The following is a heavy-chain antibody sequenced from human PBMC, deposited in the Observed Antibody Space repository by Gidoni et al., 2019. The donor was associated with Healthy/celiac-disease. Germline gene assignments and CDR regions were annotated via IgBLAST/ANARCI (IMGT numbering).Heavy chain of an antibody. Sequence: QVQLLESGEGVAQLGRSLRRSCAASGFTFGSYDMPGVLQAPGKGLEWVVVISYYVSNKYCADSVKGRFTISIDNSKNTLYLQMNSLRAEDTAVYYCASWGLGYYDSSGYFPAQNDYWGQGTLVTVSS. D-gene: IGHD3-22*01. CDR3: ASWGLGYYDSSGYFPAQNDY. V-gene: IGHV3-30*03. J-gene: IGHJ4*02. CDR1: GFTFGSYD. CDR2: ISYYVSNK.